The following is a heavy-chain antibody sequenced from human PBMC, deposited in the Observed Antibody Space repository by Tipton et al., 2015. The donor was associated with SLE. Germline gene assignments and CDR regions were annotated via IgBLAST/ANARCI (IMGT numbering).Heavy chain of an antibody. D-gene: IGHD7-27*01. J-gene: IGHJ6*03. V-gene: IGHV4-61*09. Sequence: LRLSCTVSGGSISSGSYYWSWIRQPAGKGLEWIGYIYTSGSTNYNPSLKSRVTISVDTSKNQFSLKLSSVTAADTAVYYCARPRGPGDNYYYMDVWGKGTTVTVSS. CDR1: GGSISSGSYY. CDR2: IYTSGST. CDR3: ARPRGPGDNYYYMDV.